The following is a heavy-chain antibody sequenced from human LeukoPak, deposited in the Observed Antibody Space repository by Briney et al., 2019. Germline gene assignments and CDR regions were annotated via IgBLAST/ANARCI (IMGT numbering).Heavy chain of an antibody. Sequence: GGSLRLSCAASGFTFSSYAMSWVRQAPGKGLEWVSAISGSGGSTYYADSVKGRFTISRDNSKNTLYLQMNSLRAEDTAVYYCAKDRDDILTGYYVYWGQGTLSPSPQ. CDR3: AKDRDDILTGYYVY. V-gene: IGHV3-23*01. J-gene: IGHJ4*02. CDR1: GFTFSSYA. CDR2: ISGSGGST. D-gene: IGHD3-9*01.